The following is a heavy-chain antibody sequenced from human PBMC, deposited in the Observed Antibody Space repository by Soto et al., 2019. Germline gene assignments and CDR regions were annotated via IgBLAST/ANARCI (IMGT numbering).Heavy chain of an antibody. D-gene: IGHD1-26*01. CDR1: GFRFSDYT. CDR2: ISSGGSFI. CDR3: ARYSVGWYEY. V-gene: IGHV3-21*06. J-gene: IGHJ5*01. Sequence: GGSLRLYCEASGFRFSDYTMSWVRQAPGKGLQWVSSISSGGSFIHVAESLKGRLTVSRDNAKNSVFLELSSLRAEDTAVYYCARYSVGWYEYWGQGTLVTVSS.